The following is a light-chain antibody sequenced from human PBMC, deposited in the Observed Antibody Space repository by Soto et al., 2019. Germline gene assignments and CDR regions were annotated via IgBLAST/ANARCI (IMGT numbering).Light chain of an antibody. CDR2: SSN. V-gene: IGLV1-47*02. J-gene: IGLJ2*01. CDR1: SSNIGTNF. Sequence: QTVVTQPPSASGTPGQRVTISCSGSSSNIGTNFVDWYQQLPGTATKLLIYSSNQRPSGVPDRFSGSRSGTSASRAISGLRSEDEADYYCAAWDVSLRDVVFGGGTKLTVL. CDR3: AAWDVSLRDVV.